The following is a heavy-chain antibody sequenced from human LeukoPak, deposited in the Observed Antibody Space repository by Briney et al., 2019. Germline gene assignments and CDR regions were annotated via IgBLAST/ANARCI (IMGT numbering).Heavy chain of an antibody. CDR3: ARLTDLGLPDAFDI. Sequence: TLSLTCTVSGGSISSGSYYWSWIRQPPGKGLEWIGFIYYSGSTNYNPSLKSRVTISVDTSKNQFSLNLSSVTAADTAVYYCARLTDLGLPDAFDIWGRGTLVTVSS. D-gene: IGHD4/OR15-4a*01. CDR2: IYYSGST. J-gene: IGHJ3*02. CDR1: GGSISSGSYY. V-gene: IGHV4-61*01.